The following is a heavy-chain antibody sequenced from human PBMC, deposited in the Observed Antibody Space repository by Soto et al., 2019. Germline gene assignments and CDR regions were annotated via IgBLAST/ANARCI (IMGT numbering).Heavy chain of an antibody. CDR3: ARERVGAARYYFDY. Sequence: GGSLRLSCVASGFTFSTYKMNWVRQAPGKGLEWISYISSSGSTIYYADSVNVRFTISRDNAKNSLYLQMNSLRAEDTAVYYCARERVGAARYYFDYWGQGALVTSPQ. CDR1: GFTFSTYK. D-gene: IGHD1-26*01. J-gene: IGHJ4*02. CDR2: ISSSGSTI. V-gene: IGHV3-48*03.